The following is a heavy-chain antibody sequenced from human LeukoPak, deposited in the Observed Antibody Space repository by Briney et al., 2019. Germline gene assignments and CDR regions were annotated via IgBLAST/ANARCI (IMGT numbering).Heavy chain of an antibody. CDR2: ISYDGSNK. CDR3: AKTSGKEWELTRGVDY. V-gene: IGHV3-30*18. Sequence: GGSLRLSCAASGFTFSSYGMHWVRQAPGKGLEWVAVISYDGSNKYYADSVKGRFTISRDNSKNTLYLQMNSLRAEDTAVYYCAKTSGKEWELTRGVDYWGQVTLVTVSS. CDR1: GFTFSSYG. D-gene: IGHD1-26*01. J-gene: IGHJ4*02.